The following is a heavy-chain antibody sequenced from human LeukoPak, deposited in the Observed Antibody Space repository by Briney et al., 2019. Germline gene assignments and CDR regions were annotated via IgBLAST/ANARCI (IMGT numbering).Heavy chain of an antibody. CDR2: ISGSGGST. Sequence: GGSLRLSCAASGFTFSSYAMSWVRQAPGKGLEWVSAISGSGGSTYYADSVKGRFTISRDNSKNTLSLQMNSLRAEDTAVFYCAKSRLGDFRLGMDVWGQGTTVTVSS. CDR3: AKSRLGDFRLGMDV. CDR1: GFTFSSYA. D-gene: IGHD3-16*01. V-gene: IGHV3-23*01. J-gene: IGHJ6*02.